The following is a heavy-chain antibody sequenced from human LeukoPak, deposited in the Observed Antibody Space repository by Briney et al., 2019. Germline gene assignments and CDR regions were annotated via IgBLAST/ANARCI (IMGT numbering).Heavy chain of an antibody. CDR1: GFTFSGSA. D-gene: IGHD5-18*01. CDR2: IRSKANSYAT. Sequence: GGSLGLSCAASGFTFSGSAMHWVRQASGKGLEWVGRIRSKANSYATAYAASVKGRFTISRDDSKNTAYLQMNSLKTEDTAVYYCTSSLFTAMARPPYYYYYMDVWGKGTTVTVSS. CDR3: TSSLFTAMARPPYYYYYMDV. V-gene: IGHV3-73*01. J-gene: IGHJ6*03.